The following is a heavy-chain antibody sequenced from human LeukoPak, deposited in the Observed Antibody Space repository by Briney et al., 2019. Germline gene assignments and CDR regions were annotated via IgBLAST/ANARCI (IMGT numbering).Heavy chain of an antibody. CDR3: VRDRVGPDY. J-gene: IGHJ4*02. Sequence: GGSLRLSCAASGFTFSSAWMHWVRQAPGTGLVWVSRITDDATTTYADSVRGRFTISRDNAKNILYLQMNSLRVEDTAVYYCVRDRVGPDYWGRGTLVTVSS. V-gene: IGHV3-74*03. CDR1: GFTFSSAW. D-gene: IGHD1-26*01. CDR2: ITDDATT.